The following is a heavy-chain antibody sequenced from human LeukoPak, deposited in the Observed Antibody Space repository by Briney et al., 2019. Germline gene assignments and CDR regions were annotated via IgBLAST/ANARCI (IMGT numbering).Heavy chain of an antibody. D-gene: IGHD6-13*01. J-gene: IGHJ6*03. CDR3: AKRGKQQLVPGYYYYYMDV. CDR1: EFTVSGNH. Sequence: TGGSLRLSCAASEFTVSGNHMSWVRQAPGKGLEWVSVIYSGGSGGRTYYADSVKGRFTISRDNSKNTLYLQMNSLRAEDTAVYYCAKRGKQQLVPGYYYYYMDVWGKGTTVTVSS. CDR2: IYSGGSGGRT. V-gene: IGHV3-23*03.